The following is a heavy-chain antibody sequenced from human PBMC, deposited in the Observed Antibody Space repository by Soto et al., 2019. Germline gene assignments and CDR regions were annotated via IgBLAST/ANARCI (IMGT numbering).Heavy chain of an antibody. CDR1: GFTFSSYG. D-gene: IGHD2-15*01. CDR3: AKGGGYCSGGSCYSDSFGY. Sequence: QVQLVESGGGVVQPGRSLRLSCAASGFTFSSYGMHWVRQAPGKGLEWVAVISYDGSNKYYADSVKGRFTISRDNSKNTLYLQMNSLRAEDTAVYYCAKGGGYCSGGSCYSDSFGYWGQGTLVTVSS. V-gene: IGHV3-30*18. CDR2: ISYDGSNK. J-gene: IGHJ4*02.